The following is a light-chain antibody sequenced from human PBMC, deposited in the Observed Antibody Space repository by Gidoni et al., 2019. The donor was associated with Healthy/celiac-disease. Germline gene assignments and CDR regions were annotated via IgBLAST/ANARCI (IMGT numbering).Light chain of an antibody. CDR2: SNN. V-gene: IGLV1-44*01. J-gene: IGLJ1*01. CDR1: SSNIGSNT. Sequence: QSVLTQPPSASGTPGQSVTISCSGSSSNIGSNTVNWYQQLPGTAPKLLIHSNNQRPSGVPDRFSGSKPGTSASLAISGLQSEDEADYYCAAWDDSLNGYVFGTGTKVTVL. CDR3: AAWDDSLNGYV.